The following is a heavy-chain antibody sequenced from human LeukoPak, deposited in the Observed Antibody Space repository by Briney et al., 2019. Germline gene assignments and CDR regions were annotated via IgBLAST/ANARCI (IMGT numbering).Heavy chain of an antibody. J-gene: IGHJ3*02. CDR3: ARDSSTGIVGVFDTFDI. D-gene: IGHD1-26*01. V-gene: IGHV3-53*01. CDR1: GFTVSSNY. Sequence: SGGSLRLSCAASGFTVSSNYMSCVRQAPGKGLEWVSVIYSGGSTYYADSVKGRFTISRDNSKNTLYLQMNSLRAEDTAVYYCARDSSTGIVGVFDTFDIWGQGTMVTVSS. CDR2: IYSGGST.